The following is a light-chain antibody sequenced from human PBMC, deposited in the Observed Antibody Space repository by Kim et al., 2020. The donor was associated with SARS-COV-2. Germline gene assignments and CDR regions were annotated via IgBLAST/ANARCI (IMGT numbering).Light chain of an antibody. CDR1: NSDVGGYNY. Sequence: SITISCTGTNSDVGGYNYVSWYQQHTGKAPKLMIYDVSNRPSGGSNRFSGSKSGNTASLTISGHQAEDEADYYCSSYTSSSTPRVLFGGGTQLTVL. V-gene: IGLV2-14*03. CDR2: DVS. J-gene: IGLJ2*01. CDR3: SSYTSSSTPRVL.